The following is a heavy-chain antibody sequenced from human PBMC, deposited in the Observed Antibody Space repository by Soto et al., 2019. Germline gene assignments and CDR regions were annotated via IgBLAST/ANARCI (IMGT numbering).Heavy chain of an antibody. CDR2: IRGTGGET. D-gene: IGHD2-21*01. V-gene: IGHV3-23*01. CDR3: SQGRGSGVVRPAHVY. J-gene: IGHJ4*02. CDR1: GFTFRNFV. Sequence: EVELLESGGGIVQPGGSLRVSCVASGFTFRNFVMSWVRQAPGKGLEWVSAIRGTGGETFYADSVKGRFTISRDNSKNTLYLQMNSLSNENTALNLCSQGRGSGVVRPAHVYWVQGTLVTVSA.